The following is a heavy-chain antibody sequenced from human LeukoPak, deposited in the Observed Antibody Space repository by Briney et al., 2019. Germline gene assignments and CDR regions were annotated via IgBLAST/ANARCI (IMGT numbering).Heavy chain of an antibody. CDR1: GGAIISYY. CDR2: IYPSGNT. CDR3: ARLKFYDSTGYSPGYYMDV. V-gene: IGHV4-4*07. D-gene: IGHD3-22*01. J-gene: IGHJ6*03. Sequence: SETLSLTCSVSGGAIISYYWSWIRQPAGRGPEWIGRIYPSGNTDYNPSLKTRVTMSTDLSKNQFSLRLRCVTAADTAVYYCARLKFYDSTGYSPGYYMDVWGKGTAVTVSS.